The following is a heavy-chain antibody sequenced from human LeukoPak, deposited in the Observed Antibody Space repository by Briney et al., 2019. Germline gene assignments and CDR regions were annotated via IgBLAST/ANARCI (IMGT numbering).Heavy chain of an antibody. D-gene: IGHD3-10*02. CDR2: ISSSGSTI. V-gene: IGHV3-48*04. CDR1: GFTFSTYS. Sequence: GGSLRLSCATSGFTFSTYSMNWVRQAPGKGLEWVSYISSSGSTIYYADSVKGRFTISRDNAKNSLYLQMNSLRAEDTAVYYCAELGITMIGGVWGKGTTVTISS. J-gene: IGHJ6*04. CDR3: AELGITMIGGV.